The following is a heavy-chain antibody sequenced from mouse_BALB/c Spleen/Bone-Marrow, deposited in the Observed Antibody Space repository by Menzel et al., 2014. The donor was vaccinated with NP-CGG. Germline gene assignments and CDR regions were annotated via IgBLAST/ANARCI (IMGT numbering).Heavy chain of an antibody. Sequence: VKLQESGPGLVAPSQSLSITCTISGFSLTSYGVHWVRQPPGKGLEWLTVIWNDGSTTYNSALKSRLTISKDNSKSQVFLKMNSLQTDDTGMYYCAKHGGGYFDYWGQGTSLTVSS. CDR2: IWNDGST. J-gene: IGHJ2*02. CDR3: AKHGGGYFDY. CDR1: GFSLTSYG. V-gene: IGHV2-6-1*01.